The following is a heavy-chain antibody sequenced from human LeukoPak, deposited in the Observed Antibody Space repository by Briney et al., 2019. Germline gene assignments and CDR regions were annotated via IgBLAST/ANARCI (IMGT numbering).Heavy chain of an antibody. CDR3: ARDSCSGGSCYMDP. J-gene: IGHJ5*02. Sequence: PGGSLRLSCAASGFTFSSYGMHWVRQAPGKGLEWVAFIRYDGSNKYYADSVKGRFTISRDNSKNTLYLHMNSLRAEDTAVYYCARDSCSGGSCYMDPWGQGTLVTVSS. D-gene: IGHD2-15*01. CDR1: GFTFSSYG. V-gene: IGHV3-30*02. CDR2: IRYDGSNK.